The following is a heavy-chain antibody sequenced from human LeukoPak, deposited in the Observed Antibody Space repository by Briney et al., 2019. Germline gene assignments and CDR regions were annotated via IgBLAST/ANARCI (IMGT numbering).Heavy chain of an antibody. V-gene: IGHV3-48*03. CDR1: GFTFSSYE. J-gene: IGHJ6*02. CDR3: ARGGGYYGSGSLHYYYYGMDV. Sequence: GGSLRLSCAASGFTFSSYEMNWVRQAPGKGLEWVSYISSSGNTIYYADSVKGRSTISRDNAKNSLYLQMSSLRAEDTAVYYCARGGGYYGSGSLHYYYYGMDVWGQGTTVTVSS. CDR2: ISSSGNTI. D-gene: IGHD3-10*01.